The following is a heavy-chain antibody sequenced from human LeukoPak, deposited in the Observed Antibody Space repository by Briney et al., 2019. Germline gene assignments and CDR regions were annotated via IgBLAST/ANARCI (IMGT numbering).Heavy chain of an antibody. CDR3: AALRGNWNYPPGDSWFDP. CDR1: GYTLTELS. J-gene: IGHJ5*02. D-gene: IGHD1-7*01. V-gene: IGHV1-24*01. CDR2: FDPEDGET. Sequence: ASVKVSCKVSGYTLTELSMHWVRQAPGKGLEWMGGFDPEDGETIYAQKFQSRVTMTEDTSTDTAYMELSSPRSEDTAVYYCAALRGNWNYPPGDSWFDPWGQGTLVTVSS.